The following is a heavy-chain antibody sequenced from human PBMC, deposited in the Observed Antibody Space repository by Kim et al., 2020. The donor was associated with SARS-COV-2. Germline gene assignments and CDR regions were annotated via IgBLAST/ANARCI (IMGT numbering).Heavy chain of an antibody. J-gene: IGHJ3*02. CDR2: IIPIFGTA. CDR1: GGTFSSYA. CDR3: ARDRTTNLLGYCSSTSCPPARAFDI. D-gene: IGHD2-2*01. V-gene: IGHV1-69*13. Sequence: SVKVSCKASGGTFSSYAISWVRQAPGQGLEWMGGIIPIFGTANYAQKFQGRVTITADESTSTAYMELSSLRSEDTAVYYCARDRTTNLLGYCSSTSCPPARAFDIWGQGTMVTVSS.